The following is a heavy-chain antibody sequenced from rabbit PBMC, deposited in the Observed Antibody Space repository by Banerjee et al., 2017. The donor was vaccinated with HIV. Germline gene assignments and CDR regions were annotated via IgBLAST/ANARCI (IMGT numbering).Heavy chain of an antibody. CDR1: GFDFSSNA. J-gene: IGHJ4*01. CDR2: IGTAGST. V-gene: IGHV1S45*01. Sequence: QQQLVESGGGLVKPGASLTLTCKASGFDFSSNAMCWVRQAPGKGLEWIGFIGTAGSTYYTSWAKGRFTISKTSTTVTLQMTSLTAADTATYFCARDAVGNSGYDLWGPGTLVTVS. D-gene: IGHD1-1*01. CDR3: ARDAVGNSGYDL.